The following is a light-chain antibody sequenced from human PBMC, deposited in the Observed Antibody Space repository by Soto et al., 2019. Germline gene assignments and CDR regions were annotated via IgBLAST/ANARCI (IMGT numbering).Light chain of an antibody. CDR3: QQYGSSLWT. Sequence: EIVLTQSPGTLSLSPGERATLSCRASQSVSSSYLAWYQQKPGQAPRLLIYGASSRATGIPDRFSGSRSGTDITLTISRLEPEDFAVYYCQQYGSSLWTFGHGTKVEIK. CDR1: QSVSSSY. V-gene: IGKV3-20*01. J-gene: IGKJ1*01. CDR2: GAS.